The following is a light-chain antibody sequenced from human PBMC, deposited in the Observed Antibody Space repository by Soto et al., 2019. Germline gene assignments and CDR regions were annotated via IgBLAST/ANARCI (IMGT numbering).Light chain of an antibody. J-gene: IGKJ2*01. V-gene: IGKV3-15*01. Sequence: EIVMTQSPATLSVSPGERATLSCRASQSVSSNLAWYQQKPGQAPRLLIYGKSTRTTGIPARFSGSGSGTEVNLTISSLQSEDFAVYYCQQYNNWPPYTFGQGTKLEIK. CDR3: QQYNNWPPYT. CDR1: QSVSSN. CDR2: GKS.